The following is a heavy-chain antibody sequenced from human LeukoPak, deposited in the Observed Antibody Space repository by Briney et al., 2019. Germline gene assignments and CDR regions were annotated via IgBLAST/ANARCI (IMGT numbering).Heavy chain of an antibody. CDR3: ARGYYDSSGYYHPFDY. V-gene: IGHV3-53*04. J-gene: IGHJ4*02. Sequence: GGSLRLPCAASGFTVSSNYMSWVRQAPGKGLEWVSVIYSGGSTYYADSVKGRFTISRHNSKNTLYLQMNSLRAEDTAVYYCARGYYDSSGYYHPFDYWGQGTLVTVSS. D-gene: IGHD3-22*01. CDR1: GFTVSSNY. CDR2: IYSGGST.